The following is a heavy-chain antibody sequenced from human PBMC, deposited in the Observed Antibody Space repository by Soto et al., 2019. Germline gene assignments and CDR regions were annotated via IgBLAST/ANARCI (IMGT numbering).Heavy chain of an antibody. Sequence: GGSLRLSCAASGFTFSSYWMSWVRQAPGKGLEWVANIKQDGSEKYYVDSVKGRFTISRDNAKNSLYLQMNSLRAEDTAVYYCARDLYYDFWSGYYDYWGQGTLVTVS. V-gene: IGHV3-7*03. CDR1: GFTFSSYW. D-gene: IGHD3-3*01. J-gene: IGHJ4*02. CDR3: ARDLYYDFWSGYYDY. CDR2: IKQDGSEK.